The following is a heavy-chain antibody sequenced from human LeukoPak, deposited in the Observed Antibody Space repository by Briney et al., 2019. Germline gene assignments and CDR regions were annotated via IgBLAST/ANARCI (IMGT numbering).Heavy chain of an antibody. CDR1: GGSIRTSSYY. CDR2: IYYSGIT. CDR3: ARARITMVRGVHTPKGTFDY. Sequence: SETLSLTCTVSGGSIRTSSYYWGWIRQPPGKGLEWIGSIYYSGITYYNPSLKSRLTISVDTSKNQFSLKLSSVTAADTAVYYCARARITMVRGVHTPKGTFDYWGQGTLVTVSS. D-gene: IGHD3-10*01. V-gene: IGHV4-39*07. J-gene: IGHJ4*02.